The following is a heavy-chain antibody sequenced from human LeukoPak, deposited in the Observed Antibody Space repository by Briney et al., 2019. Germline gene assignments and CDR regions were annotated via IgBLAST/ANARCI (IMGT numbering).Heavy chain of an antibody. Sequence: GGSLRLSXAASGFTFDDYAMHWVRQAPGKGLEWVSGISWNSGSIGYADSVKGRFTISRDNAKNSLYLQMNSLRAEDMALYYCAKDNSHRVTTGLDYWGQGTLVTVSS. V-gene: IGHV3-9*03. J-gene: IGHJ4*02. CDR1: GFTFDDYA. CDR2: ISWNSGSI. D-gene: IGHD4-17*01. CDR3: AKDNSHRVTTGLDY.